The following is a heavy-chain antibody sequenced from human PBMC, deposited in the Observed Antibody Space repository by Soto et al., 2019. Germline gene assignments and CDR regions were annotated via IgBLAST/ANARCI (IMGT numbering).Heavy chain of an antibody. V-gene: IGHV3-23*01. CDR3: AKGTQFFYYYAMDV. J-gene: IGHJ6*02. Sequence: PGGSLRLSCAASGFTFSSYGMNWVRQAPGKGLEWVSALSGSGDTTYYADSVRGRFPISRDNSRNTLYLQMSSLRGEDTAVYYCAKGTQFFYYYAMDVWGQGTTVTVSS. CDR2: LSGSGDTT. CDR1: GFTFSSYG.